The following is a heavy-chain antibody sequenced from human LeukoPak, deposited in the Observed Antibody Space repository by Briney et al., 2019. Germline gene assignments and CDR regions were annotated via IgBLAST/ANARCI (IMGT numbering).Heavy chain of an antibody. D-gene: IGHD3-10*01. CDR1: GFTFSSYA. V-gene: IGHV3-23*01. Sequence: PGGSLRLSCAASGFTFSSYAMSWVRQAPGRGLEWVSAISGSGGSTYYADSVKGRFTISRDNAKNSLYLQMNSLRAEDAAVYYCASFDYYGSGSYYATNYYYGMDVWGKGTTVTVSS. CDR3: ASFDYYGSGSYYATNYYYGMDV. CDR2: ISGSGGST. J-gene: IGHJ6*04.